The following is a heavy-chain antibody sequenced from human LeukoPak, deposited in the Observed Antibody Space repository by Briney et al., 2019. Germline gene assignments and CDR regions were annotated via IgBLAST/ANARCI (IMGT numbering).Heavy chain of an antibody. V-gene: IGHV1-69*05. CDR3: ARDPCGGDCPYDY. Sequence: SVTLSFNASGGTFSSYANSWVWHPHAPGLERRGRIIPIFGTANYAQKFQGRVTITTDESTSTAYMELSSLRSEDTAVYYCARDPCGGDCPYDYWGQGTLVTASS. CDR1: GGTFSSYA. CDR2: IIPIFGTA. J-gene: IGHJ4*02. D-gene: IGHD2-21*02.